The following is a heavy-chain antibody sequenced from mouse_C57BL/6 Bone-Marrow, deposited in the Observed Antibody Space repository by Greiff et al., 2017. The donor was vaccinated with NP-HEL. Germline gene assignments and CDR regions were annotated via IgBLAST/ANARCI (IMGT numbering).Heavy chain of an antibody. CDR2: IDPENGDT. CDR1: GFNFKDDY. V-gene: IGHV14-4*01. CDR3: TTRWLLGY. J-gene: IGHJ2*01. Sequence: EVQLVESGAELVRPGASVKLSCTASGFNFKDDYMHWVKQRPEQGLEWIGWIDPENGDTKYASKFQGKATITADTSSNTAYLQLSSLTSEDTAVYYCTTRWLLGYWGQGTTLTVSS. D-gene: IGHD2-3*01.